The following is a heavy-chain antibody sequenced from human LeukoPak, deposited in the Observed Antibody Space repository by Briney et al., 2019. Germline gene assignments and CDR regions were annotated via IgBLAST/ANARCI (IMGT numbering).Heavy chain of an antibody. Sequence: GGSLRLSCAASGFTFSSYSMNWVRQAPGKGLEWVSSISSSSSYIYYADSVKGRFTISRDNAKNTLYLQMNSLRAEDTAVYYCANGDSGSYYVDYWGQGTLVTVSS. J-gene: IGHJ4*02. CDR1: GFTFSSYS. CDR2: ISSSSSYI. CDR3: ANGDSGSYYVDY. D-gene: IGHD1-26*01. V-gene: IGHV3-21*01.